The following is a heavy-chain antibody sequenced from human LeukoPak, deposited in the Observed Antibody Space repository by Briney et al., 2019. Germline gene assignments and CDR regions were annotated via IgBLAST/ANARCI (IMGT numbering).Heavy chain of an antibody. CDR3: ARSRGDSRMHTDFDY. V-gene: IGHV4-59*08. J-gene: IGHJ4*02. Sequence: PSETLSLTCTVSGGSISSYYWSWIRQPPGKGLEWIGYIYYSGSTNYNPSLKSRVTISVDTSKNQFSLKLSSVTAADTAVYYCARSRGDSRMHTDFDYWGQGTLVTVSS. CDR1: GGSISSYY. CDR2: IYYSGST. D-gene: IGHD3-22*01.